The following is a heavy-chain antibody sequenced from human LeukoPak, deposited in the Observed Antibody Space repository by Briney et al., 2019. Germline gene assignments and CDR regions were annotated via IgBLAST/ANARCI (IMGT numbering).Heavy chain of an antibody. CDR1: GYTFTSYG. D-gene: IGHD5-24*01. V-gene: IGHV1-69*05. Sequence: ASVKVSCKASGYTFTSYGISWVRQAPGQGLEWMGGIIPIFGTANYAQKFQGRVTITTDESTSTAYMELSSLRSEDTAVYYCARGRGERWLQSSYYYYYMDVWGKGTTVTVSS. J-gene: IGHJ6*03. CDR2: IIPIFGTA. CDR3: ARGRGERWLQSSYYYYYMDV.